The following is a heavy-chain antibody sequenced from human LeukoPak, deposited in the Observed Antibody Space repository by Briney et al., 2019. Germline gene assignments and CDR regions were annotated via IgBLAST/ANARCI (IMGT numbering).Heavy chain of an antibody. Sequence: PGGSLRLSCAASGFTFSSSGVSWVRQAPGKGLEWVSSISGSDDTTYYADSVKGRFTISRDNSKNTLYLQMNSLRAEDTAVYYCANNRYSSRWRGAFDVWGQGTMVTVSS. J-gene: IGHJ3*01. CDR1: GFTFSSSG. CDR3: ANNRYSSRWRGAFDV. CDR2: ISGSDDTT. V-gene: IGHV3-23*01. D-gene: IGHD6-13*01.